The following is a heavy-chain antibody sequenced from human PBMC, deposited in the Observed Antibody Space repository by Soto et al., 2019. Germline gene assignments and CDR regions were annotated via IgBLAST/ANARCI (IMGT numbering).Heavy chain of an antibody. CDR3: ARDPPGYYYDSSGYYPDY. V-gene: IGHV3-21*01. Sequence: GGSLRLSCAASGFTFSSYSMNWVRQAPGKGLEWVSSISSSSSYIYYADSVKGRFTISRDNAKNSLYLQMNSLRAEDTAVYYCARDPPGYYYDSSGYYPDYWGQGTLVTVSS. CDR1: GFTFSSYS. J-gene: IGHJ4*02. D-gene: IGHD3-22*01. CDR2: ISSSSSYI.